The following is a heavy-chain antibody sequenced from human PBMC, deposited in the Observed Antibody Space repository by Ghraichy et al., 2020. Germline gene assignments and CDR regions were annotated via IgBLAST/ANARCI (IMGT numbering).Heavy chain of an antibody. V-gene: IGHV3-53*01. CDR1: GFTVSDNY. D-gene: IGHD2-21*01. CDR3: ARGLAQGYFGMDV. Sequence: GGSLRLSCSASGFTVSDNYMSWVRQAPGKGLEWVSNLYGGGSAYYADSVKGRFSISRDNSKNTLYLDMNSLRPEDTAVYYCARGLAQGYFGMDVWGQGTTVTVSS. J-gene: IGHJ6*02. CDR2: LYGGGSA.